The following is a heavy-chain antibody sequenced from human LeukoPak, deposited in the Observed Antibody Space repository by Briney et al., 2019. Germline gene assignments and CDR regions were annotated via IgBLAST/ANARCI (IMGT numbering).Heavy chain of an antibody. D-gene: IGHD2-8*01. Sequence: PSETLSLTCTVSGGSISSHYWSWIRQPPGKGREWIGYIYYSGSTNYNPSLKSRVTISVDTSKHPFSLKPNSVTAADTAVYYCARILGYCSNGVCYIDAFDTWGQGTLVTVSS. CDR3: ARILGYCSNGVCYIDAFDT. J-gene: IGHJ3*02. CDR1: GGSISSHY. V-gene: IGHV4-59*11. CDR2: IYYSGST.